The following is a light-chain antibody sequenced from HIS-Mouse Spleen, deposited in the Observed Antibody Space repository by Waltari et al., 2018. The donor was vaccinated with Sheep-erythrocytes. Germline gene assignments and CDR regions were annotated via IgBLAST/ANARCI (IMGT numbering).Light chain of an antibody. CDR2: AAS. CDR1: QRISCY. V-gene: IGKV1-39*01. J-gene: IGKJ3*01. CDR3: QQSYSTPQFT. Sequence: DIQMTQSPSSLSASVGDRVTITYRASQRISCYLNWCQQEPGKARKPLIYAASSLQSGVPSRFSGSGTGTDFTLTISSLQPEDFATYYCQQSYSTPQFTFGPGTKVDIK.